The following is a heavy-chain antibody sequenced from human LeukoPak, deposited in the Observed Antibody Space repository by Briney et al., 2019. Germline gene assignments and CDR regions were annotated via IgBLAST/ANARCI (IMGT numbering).Heavy chain of an antibody. CDR3: AGSGEHNWFDP. D-gene: IGHD3-10*01. CDR2: ISSSSSYI. CDR1: GFTFSTYR. J-gene: IGHJ5*02. Sequence: GGSLRLSCAASGFTFSTYRMNWVRQVPGKGLEWVSSISSSSSYIYYADSVKGRFTISRDNAKNSLYLQMNSLRAEDTAVYYCAGSGEHNWFDPWGQGTLVTVSS. V-gene: IGHV3-21*01.